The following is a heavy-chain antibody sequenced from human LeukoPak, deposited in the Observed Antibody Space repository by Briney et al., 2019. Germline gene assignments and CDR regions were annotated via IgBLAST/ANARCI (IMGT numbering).Heavy chain of an antibody. CDR3: ASLTPYGKYYYYYYYMDV. V-gene: IGHV4-34*01. D-gene: IGHD4-17*01. CDR1: GGSFSGYY. CDR2: INHSGST. Sequence: SETLSLTCAVYGGSFSGYYWSWIRQPPGKGLEWIGEINHSGSTNYNPSLKSRVTISVDTSKNQFSLKLSSVTAADTAVYYCASLTPYGKYYYYYYYMDVWGKGTTVTVSS. J-gene: IGHJ6*03.